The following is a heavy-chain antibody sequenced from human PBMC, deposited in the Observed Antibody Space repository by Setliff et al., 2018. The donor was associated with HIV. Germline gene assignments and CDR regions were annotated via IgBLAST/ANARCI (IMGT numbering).Heavy chain of an antibody. V-gene: IGHV4-59*01. CDR3: AGAITFGGVIVH. CDR2: IYYSGST. J-gene: IGHJ4*02. Sequence: TLSLTCTVSGGSISSYYWSWIRQPPGEGLEWIGYIYYSGSTNYNPSLKSRVTISVDTSKNQFSLKLSSVTAADTAVYYCAGAITFGGVIVHWGQGTLVTVSS. D-gene: IGHD3-16*02. CDR1: GGSISSYY.